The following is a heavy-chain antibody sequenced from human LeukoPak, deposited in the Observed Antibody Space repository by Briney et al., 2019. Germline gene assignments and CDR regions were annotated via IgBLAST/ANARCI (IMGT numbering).Heavy chain of an antibody. CDR1: GGSISSSSYY. CDR3: AQTRGYCSSTSCYYNWFDP. D-gene: IGHD2-2*01. J-gene: IGHJ5*02. CDR2: IYYSGST. Sequence: SETLSLTCTVSGGSISSSSYYWGWIRQPPGKGLEWIGSIYYSGSTYYNPSLKSRVTLSVDTSKNQFSLKLSSVTAADTAVYYCAQTRGYCSSTSCYYNWFDPWGQGTLVTVSS. V-gene: IGHV4-39*01.